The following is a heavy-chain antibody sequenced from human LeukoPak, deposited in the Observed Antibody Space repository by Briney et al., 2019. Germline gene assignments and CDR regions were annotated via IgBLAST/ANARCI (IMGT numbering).Heavy chain of an antibody. CDR3: ARADGSELRFLEWLPEAPYYFDY. D-gene: IGHD3-3*01. CDR2: ISYDGSNK. CDR1: GFTFSSYA. V-gene: IGHV3-30-3*01. J-gene: IGHJ4*02. Sequence: PGGSLRLSCAASGFTFSSYAMHWVRQAPGKGLEWVAVISYDGSNKYYADSVKGRFTISRDNSKNTLYLQMNSLRAEDTAVYYCARADGSELRFLEWLPEAPYYFDYWGQGTLVTVSS.